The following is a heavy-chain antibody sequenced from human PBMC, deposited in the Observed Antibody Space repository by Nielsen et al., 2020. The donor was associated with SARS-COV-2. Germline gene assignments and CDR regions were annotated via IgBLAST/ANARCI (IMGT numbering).Heavy chain of an antibody. J-gene: IGHJ1*01. Sequence: SLTISSAASAFTFSSYEMNWVRQAPGKGLEWVSYISSSGSTIYYADSVKGRFTISRDNAKNSLYLQMNSLRAEDTAVYYCAKTRWEPEEYFQHWGQGTLVTVSS. CDR2: ISSSGSTI. V-gene: IGHV3-48*03. D-gene: IGHD1-26*01. CDR3: AKTRWEPEEYFQH. CDR1: AFTFSSYE.